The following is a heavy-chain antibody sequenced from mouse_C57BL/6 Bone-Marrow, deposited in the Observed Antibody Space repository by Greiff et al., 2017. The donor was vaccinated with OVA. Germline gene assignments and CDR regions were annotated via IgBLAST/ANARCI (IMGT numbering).Heavy chain of an antibody. CDR2: ISTGGGST. J-gene: IGHJ4*01. Sequence: EVKLVESGGGLVQPGGSLKLSCAASGFTFSDYYMYWVRQTPEKRLEWVAYISTGGGSTYYPDTVKGRFTISRDNAKNTLYLQMSRLKSEDTAMYYCARHAGDYDGTGTYAMDYWGQGTSVTVSS. D-gene: IGHD2-4*01. V-gene: IGHV5-12*01. CDR1: GFTFSDYY. CDR3: ARHAGDYDGTGTYAMDY.